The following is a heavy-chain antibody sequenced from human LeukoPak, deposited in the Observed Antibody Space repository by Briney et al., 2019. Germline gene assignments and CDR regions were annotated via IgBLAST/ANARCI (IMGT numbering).Heavy chain of an antibody. CDR1: GFILNNHA. D-gene: IGHD5-18*01. CDR3: AKNVMVKRYIDY. CDR2: ISGSGRTI. Sequence: GGSLRLSCAASGFILNNHAMTWVRQAPGKGLQWISVISGSGRTIEYEDSVKGRFTISRDNSKNTVSLQMNNLRVEDTAIYYCAKNVMVKRYIDYWGQGTPVTVSS. J-gene: IGHJ4*02. V-gene: IGHV3-23*01.